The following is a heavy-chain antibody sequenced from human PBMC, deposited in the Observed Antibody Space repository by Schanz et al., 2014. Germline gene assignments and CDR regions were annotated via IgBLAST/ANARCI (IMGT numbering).Heavy chain of an antibody. J-gene: IGHJ2*01. CDR2: IYLSDGST. V-gene: IGHV1-46*01. D-gene: IGHD1-1*01. CDR3: ARDVGRPGHFWYFDL. CDR1: GYTFTNYY. Sequence: QVQLVQSGAEVKKPGASVKVSCKASGYTFTNYYIHWVRQAPGQGLEWMGRIYLSDGSTRYAQKFQGGVTVTRDTSTTTFYMELSSLTSDDTAVYFCARDVGRPGHFWYFDLWGRGTLVTVSS.